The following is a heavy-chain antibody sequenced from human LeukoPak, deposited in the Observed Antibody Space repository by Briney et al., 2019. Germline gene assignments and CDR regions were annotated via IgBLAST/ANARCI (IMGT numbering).Heavy chain of an antibody. J-gene: IGHJ4*02. CDR3: ARTVSERAIVVVPAATKYYFDY. CDR2: IYSGGST. CDR1: GFTVSSNY. V-gene: IGHV3-53*01. D-gene: IGHD2-2*01. Sequence: GGSLRLSCAASGFTVSSNYMSWVRQGPGKGLEWVSVIYSGGSTYYADSVKGRFTISRDNSKNTLYLQMNSLRAEDTAVYYCARTVSERAIVVVPAATKYYFDYWGQGTLVTVSS.